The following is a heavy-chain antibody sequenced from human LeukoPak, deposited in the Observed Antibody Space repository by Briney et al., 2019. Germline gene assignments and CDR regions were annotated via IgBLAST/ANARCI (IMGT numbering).Heavy chain of an antibody. CDR2: LNSDGSRT. Sequence: GGSLRLSCTASGFTLSIYCMHWVRQAPGKGLVWVSHLNSDGSRTTYADSVKGRFTISRDNAKYTLYLQINSLTADDTSVYYCARGGTSPVDYWGQGTLVTVSS. CDR3: ARGGTSPVDY. V-gene: IGHV3-74*01. J-gene: IGHJ4*02. CDR1: GFTLSIYC. D-gene: IGHD1-1*01.